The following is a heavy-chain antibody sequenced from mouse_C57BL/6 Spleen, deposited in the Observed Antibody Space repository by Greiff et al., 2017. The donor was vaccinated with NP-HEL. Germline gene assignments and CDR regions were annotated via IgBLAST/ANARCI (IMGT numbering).Heavy chain of an antibody. CDR1: GFTFSDYG. V-gene: IGHV5-17*01. Sequence: VQLQESGGGLVKPGGSLKLSCAASGFTFSDYGMHWVRQAPEKGLEWVAYISSGSSTIYYADTVKGRFTISRDNAKNTLFLQRTSLRSEDTAMYYCARGGGSSFFDYWGQGTTLTVSS. D-gene: IGHD1-1*01. CDR3: ARGGGSSFFDY. CDR2: ISSGSSTI. J-gene: IGHJ2*01.